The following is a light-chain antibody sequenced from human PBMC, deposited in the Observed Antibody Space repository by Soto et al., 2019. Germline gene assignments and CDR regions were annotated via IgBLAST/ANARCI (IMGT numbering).Light chain of an antibody. V-gene: IGLV2-14*01. CDR2: DVS. CDR1: SSDVGGYNY. J-gene: IGLJ2*01. CDR3: SSYTCSSTT. Sequence: QSVLTHPASVSGSPGQSITISCTGTSSDVGGYNYVSWYQQHPGKAPKLMIYDVSNRPSGVSNRFSGSKSGNTASLTISGLQAEDEADYSCSSYTCSSTTFGGGTRSPS.